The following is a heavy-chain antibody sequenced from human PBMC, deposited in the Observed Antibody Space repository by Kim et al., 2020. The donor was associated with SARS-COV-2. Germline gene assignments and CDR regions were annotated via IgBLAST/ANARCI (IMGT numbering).Heavy chain of an antibody. CDR3: ARRAAGPGVDY. Sequence: SETLSLTCTVSGGSISSSSYYWGWIRQPPGKGLEWIGSIYYSGSTYYNPSLKSRVTISVDTSKNQFSLKLSSVTAADTAVYYCARRAAGPGVDYWGQGTLVTVSS. V-gene: IGHV4-39*01. J-gene: IGHJ4*02. CDR1: GGSISSSSYY. CDR2: IYYSGST. D-gene: IGHD6-13*01.